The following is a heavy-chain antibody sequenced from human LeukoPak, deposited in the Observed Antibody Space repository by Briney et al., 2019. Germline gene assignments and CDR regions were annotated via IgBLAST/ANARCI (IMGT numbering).Heavy chain of an antibody. CDR1: GYTFTSYG. Sequence: GASVKVSCKASGYTFTSYGITWVRQAPGQGLEWMGWISTYNGNTNNAQKLQGRVTMTTDTSTSTAYMELRSLRSDDTAVYYCARVHNYYDTSGYYLGNYFDYWGRGTLVTVSS. J-gene: IGHJ4*02. CDR3: ARVHNYYDTSGYYLGNYFDY. CDR2: ISTYNGNT. V-gene: IGHV1-18*01. D-gene: IGHD3-22*01.